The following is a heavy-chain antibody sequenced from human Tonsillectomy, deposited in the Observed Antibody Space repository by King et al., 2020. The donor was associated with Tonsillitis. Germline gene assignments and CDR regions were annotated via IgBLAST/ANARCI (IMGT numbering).Heavy chain of an antibody. Sequence: QLQESGPGLVKPSETLSLTCTVSGGSISSITYYWGWIRQPPGKGLEWIGTFVYSGTTYYNPSLQSRLTISVDTSNNQFSLKLTSVTAADTALYYCVRQSYSSGWFQAFDYWGQGTLVTVSS. J-gene: IGHJ4*02. CDR3: VRQSYSSGWFQAFDY. CDR1: GGSISSITYY. V-gene: IGHV4-39*01. D-gene: IGHD6-19*01. CDR2: FVYSGTT.